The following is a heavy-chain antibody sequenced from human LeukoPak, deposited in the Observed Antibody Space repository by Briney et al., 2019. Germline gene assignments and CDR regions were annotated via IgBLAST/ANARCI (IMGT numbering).Heavy chain of an antibody. CDR3: ARSEYGGNTYYYYCGKDV. J-gene: IGHJ6*02. D-gene: IGHD4-23*01. V-gene: IGHV5-51*01. Sequence: GASLKISLKGSGSRFTSYWIGWVRPIPGKGLGWMGIIYPGDSDTRYSRFFQAQVTTSADKTISTAYLQWSSLKASDTAMYYCARSEYGGNTYYYYCGKDVGGQGTTVTVS. CDR2: IYPGDSDT. CDR1: GSRFTSYW.